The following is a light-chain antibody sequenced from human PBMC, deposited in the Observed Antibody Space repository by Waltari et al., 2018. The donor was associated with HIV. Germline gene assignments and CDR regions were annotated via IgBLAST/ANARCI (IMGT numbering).Light chain of an antibody. Sequence: QSVLTQPPSASGTPGPRVTISCSGSSSNIGSNTVNSYQQLPGTAPKLLIYSNNQRPSGVPDRFSGSKCGTAASLAISGLQSEDEADYYCAAWEDSLNGYVFGTGTKVTVL. CDR2: SNN. J-gene: IGLJ1*01. CDR1: SSNIGSNT. CDR3: AAWEDSLNGYV. V-gene: IGLV1-44*01.